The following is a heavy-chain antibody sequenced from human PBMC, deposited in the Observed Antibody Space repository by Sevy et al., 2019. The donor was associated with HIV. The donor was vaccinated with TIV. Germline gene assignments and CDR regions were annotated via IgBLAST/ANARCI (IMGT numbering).Heavy chain of an antibody. D-gene: IGHD2-15*01. CDR3: ARETGGNRYGMDV. V-gene: IGHV3-53*01. Sequence: GGSLRLSCAASGFTVSSNYMSWVRQAPGKGPEWVSVIYSVGSTYYADSVKGRFTISRDNSKNTLYLQMNSLRAEDTAVYYCARETGGNRYGMDVWGQGTTVTVSS. CDR2: IYSVGST. J-gene: IGHJ6*02. CDR1: GFTVSSNY.